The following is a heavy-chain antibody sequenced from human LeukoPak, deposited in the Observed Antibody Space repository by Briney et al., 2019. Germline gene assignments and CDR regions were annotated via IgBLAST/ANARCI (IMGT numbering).Heavy chain of an antibody. CDR2: IHYTGST. CDR1: GGSISSRDYY. J-gene: IGHJ5*02. CDR3: ARRGYCSGGTCYSRHWFDP. Sequence: PSETLSLTCTVSGGSISSRDYYWGWSRQPPGKGLVWIGSIHYTGSTYYNPSLKSRVTISVDTSKNQFSLKLSSVTAADTAVYYCARRGYCSGGTCYSRHWFDPWGQGTLVTVSS. D-gene: IGHD2-15*01. V-gene: IGHV4-39*01.